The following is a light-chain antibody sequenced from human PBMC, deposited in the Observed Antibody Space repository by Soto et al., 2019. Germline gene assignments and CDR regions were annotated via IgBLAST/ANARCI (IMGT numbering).Light chain of an antibody. CDR1: QSISSY. Sequence: DIQMTQSPSSLSASVGDRVTITCRASQSISSYLNWYQQKPGKVPKLLIYAASSLQSGVPSRFSGSGSGTEFTLTISSLQPEDFATYYCQQSYSTRMYTFGQGTKLEIK. CDR2: AAS. V-gene: IGKV1-39*01. J-gene: IGKJ2*01. CDR3: QQSYSTRMYT.